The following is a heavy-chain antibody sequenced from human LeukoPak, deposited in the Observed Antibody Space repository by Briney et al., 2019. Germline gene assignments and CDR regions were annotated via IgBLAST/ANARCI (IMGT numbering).Heavy chain of an antibody. J-gene: IGHJ4*02. CDR1: GYTFTGYY. D-gene: IGHD3-22*01. CDR2: FNPNSGGT. V-gene: IGHV1-2*06. CDR3: ARVKYYYDSSGYYFIDY. Sequence: ASVKVSCKASGYTFTGYYMHWVRQAPGQGLEWMGRFNPNSGGTNYAQKFQGRVTMTRDTSISTAYMELSRLRSDDTAVYYCARVKYYYDSSGYYFIDYWGQGTLVTVSS.